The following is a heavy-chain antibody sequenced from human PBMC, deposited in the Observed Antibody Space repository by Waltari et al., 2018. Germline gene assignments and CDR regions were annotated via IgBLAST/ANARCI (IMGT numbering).Heavy chain of an antibody. D-gene: IGHD5-18*01. Sequence: QVQLVESGGGVVQPGRSLRLSCAASGFTFSSYGMHWVRQAPGKGLEWVAVISYDGSNKYYADSVKGRFTISRDNSKNTLYLQMNSLRAEDTAVYYCAKDLASYGLDYWGQGTLVTVSS. V-gene: IGHV3-30*18. CDR3: AKDLASYGLDY. CDR1: GFTFSSYG. CDR2: ISYDGSNK. J-gene: IGHJ4*02.